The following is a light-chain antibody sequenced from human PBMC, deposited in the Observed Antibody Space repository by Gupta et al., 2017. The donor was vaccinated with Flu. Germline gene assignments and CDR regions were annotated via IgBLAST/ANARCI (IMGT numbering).Light chain of an antibody. CDR1: QTVLYSSNNMNY. J-gene: IGKJ2*01. V-gene: IGKV4-1*01. Sequence: DIVMTQPPDSLAVSLGERATINCKSSQTVLYSSNNMNYLAWYQQRPGQPPKLLIHWASTRGSGVPDRFSGTGSGTDFTLTISALQAEDVAVYYCQQYYSTPNTFGQGTKLE. CDR2: WAS. CDR3: QQYYSTPNT.